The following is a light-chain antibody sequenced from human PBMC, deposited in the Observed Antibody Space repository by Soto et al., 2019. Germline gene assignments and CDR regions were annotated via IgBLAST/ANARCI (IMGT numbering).Light chain of an antibody. V-gene: IGKV3-15*01. Sequence: EIVMTQSPGTLSVSPGERATLSCRASQSVSVNLAWYQQKPGQAPRLLIYGVSTRATGIPARFSGSESGTDFTLTISSLEPEDFAVYYCQQRNYWPITFGQGTRLEIK. CDR1: QSVSVN. J-gene: IGKJ5*01. CDR3: QQRNYWPIT. CDR2: GVS.